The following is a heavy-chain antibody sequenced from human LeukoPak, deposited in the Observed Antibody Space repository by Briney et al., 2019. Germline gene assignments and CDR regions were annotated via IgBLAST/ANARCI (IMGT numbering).Heavy chain of an antibody. D-gene: IGHD3-22*01. CDR2: IYPGDSDT. J-gene: IGHJ4*02. CDR1: GYSFTSQW. CDR3: ARQGYYDSSGYYDY. V-gene: IGHV5-51*01. Sequence: GESLKISCKGSGYSFTSQWIGWVRQMPGKGLEWMGIIYPGDSDTRYSPSFQGQVTISADKSISTAYLQWSSLEASDTAIYYCARQGYYDSSGYYDYWGQGTLVTVSS.